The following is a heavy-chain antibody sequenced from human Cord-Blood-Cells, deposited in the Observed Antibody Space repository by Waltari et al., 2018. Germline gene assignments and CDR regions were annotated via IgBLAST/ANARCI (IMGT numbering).Heavy chain of an antibody. Sequence: EVQLLESGGGLVQPGGSLRLSCAASGFTFSSYAMSWVRQGPGKGLEWVSAIGGSGGRTYSADSVKGRFTISRDNSKNTLYLQMNSLRAEDTAVYYCAKAPDDYGGNYFDYWVQGTLVTVSS. CDR3: AKAPDDYGGNYFDY. CDR2: IGGSGGRT. J-gene: IGHJ4*02. D-gene: IGHD4-17*01. V-gene: IGHV3-23*01. CDR1: GFTFSSYA.